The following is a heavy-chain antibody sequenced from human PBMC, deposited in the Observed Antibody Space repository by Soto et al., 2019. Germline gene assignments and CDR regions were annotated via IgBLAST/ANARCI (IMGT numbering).Heavy chain of an antibody. Sequence: QVQLVESGGGLVKPGGSLRLSCAASGFTFSDYYMSWIRQSPGKGLECVSYISSSSSYTNYADSVKGRFTISRDNSKSSLYLQMNSLRAEDTAVYYCARGPYGSYYFDYWGQGTLVTVSS. V-gene: IGHV3-11*05. J-gene: IGHJ4*02. CDR2: ISSSSSYT. CDR3: ARGPYGSYYFDY. D-gene: IGHD3-10*01. CDR1: GFTFSDYY.